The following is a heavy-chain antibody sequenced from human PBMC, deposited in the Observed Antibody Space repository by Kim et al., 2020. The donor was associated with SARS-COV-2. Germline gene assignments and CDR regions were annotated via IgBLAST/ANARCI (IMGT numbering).Heavy chain of an antibody. CDR1: GYSFTSYW. CDR3: SRYGLAVAPKSRTGFDP. J-gene: IGHJ5*02. CDR2: IDPSDSYT. V-gene: IGHV5-10-1*01. D-gene: IGHD6-19*01. Sequence: GESLKISCKGSGYSFTSYWNSWVRQMPGKGLEWMGRIDPSDSYTNYSTSFQGHVTISADKSISTAYLQWSSLKASDTAMYYCSRYGLAVAPKSRTGFDPWGRGTLVTLS.